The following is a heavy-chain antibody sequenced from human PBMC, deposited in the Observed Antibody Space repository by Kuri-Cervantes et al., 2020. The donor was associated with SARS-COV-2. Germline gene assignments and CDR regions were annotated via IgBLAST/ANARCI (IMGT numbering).Heavy chain of an antibody. D-gene: IGHD3-9*01. CDR2: ISSSGSTI. J-gene: IGHJ4*02. CDR1: GFTFSSYE. Sequence: GGSLRLSCAASGFTFSSYEMNWVRQAPGKGLEWVSYISSSGSTIYYADSVKGRFSVSRDNAKNMLYLHLNSLRSEDTAVYYCARDLTWNSADYWGQGTLVTVSS. V-gene: IGHV3-48*03. CDR3: ARDLTWNSADY.